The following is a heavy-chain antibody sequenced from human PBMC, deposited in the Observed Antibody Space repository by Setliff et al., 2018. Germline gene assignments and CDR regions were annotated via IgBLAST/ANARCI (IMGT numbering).Heavy chain of an antibody. J-gene: IGHJ6*02. Sequence: KTSETLSLTCTVSGASLRSGSDYWGWFRQPAGKGLEWIGRIYTDGTTYYADSVKGRFTISRDNSKNILSLQMNSLRGEDTAVYYCAKDFLEVVIALHGMDVWGQGTTVTVSS. D-gene: IGHD2-21*01. V-gene: IGHV4-61*02. CDR1: GASLRSGSDY. CDR2: IYTDGTT. CDR3: AKDFLEVVIALHGMDV.